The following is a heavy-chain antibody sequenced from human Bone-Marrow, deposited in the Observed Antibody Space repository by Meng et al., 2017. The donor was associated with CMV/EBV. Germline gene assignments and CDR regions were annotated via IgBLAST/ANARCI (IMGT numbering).Heavy chain of an antibody. CDR1: GFTFGDYA. J-gene: IGHJ4*02. D-gene: IGHD5-24*01. CDR2: ISSSSSYI. V-gene: IGHV3-21*01. Sequence: GGSLRLSCTASGFTFGDYAMSWVRQAPGKGLEWVSSISSSSSYIYYADSVKGRFTISRDNAKNSLYLQMNSLRAEDTAVYYCARKDGYNQYWGQGTLVTVSS. CDR3: ARKDGYNQY.